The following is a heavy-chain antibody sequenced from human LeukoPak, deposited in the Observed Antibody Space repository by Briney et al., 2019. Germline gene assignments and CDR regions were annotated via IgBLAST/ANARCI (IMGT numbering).Heavy chain of an antibody. V-gene: IGHV4-39*01. CDR2: IYYSGST. J-gene: IGHJ5*02. Sequence: SETLSLTCTVSGGSISSSSYYWGWIRQPPGKGLEWIGSIYYSGSTYYNPPLKSRVTISVDTSKNQFSLKLSSVTAADTAVYYCARRELGGQTGFDPWGQGTLVTVSS. D-gene: IGHD2-15*01. CDR3: ARRELGGQTGFDP. CDR1: GGSISSSSYY.